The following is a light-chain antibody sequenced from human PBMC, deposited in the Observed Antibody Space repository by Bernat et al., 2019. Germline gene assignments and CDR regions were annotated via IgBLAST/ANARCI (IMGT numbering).Light chain of an antibody. J-gene: IGLJ3*02. CDR3: QLWDSNSDHDWV. V-gene: IGLV3-21*03. CDR1: NIGSKS. CDR2: DDY. Sequence: SYVLTQPPSVSVAPGKTARISCGGDNIGSKSVHWYQQKPGHAPVLVVFDDYDRPSGIPERFSGSNSGNSATLTISSVEAGDEAEYYCQLWDSNSDHDWVFGGGTKLTVL.